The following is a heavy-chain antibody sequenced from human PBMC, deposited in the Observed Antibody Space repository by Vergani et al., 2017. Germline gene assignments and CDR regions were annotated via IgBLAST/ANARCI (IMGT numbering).Heavy chain of an antibody. Sequence: VQLVESGGGLVKPGRSLRLSCAASGFTFSSYGMHWVRQAPGKGLEWVAVISYDGSNKYYADSVKGRFTISRDNSKNTLYLQMNSLRAEDTAVYYCAKAKWELDYFDYWGQGTLVTVSS. CDR3: AKAKWELDYFDY. V-gene: IGHV3-30*18. J-gene: IGHJ4*02. CDR1: GFTFSSYG. CDR2: ISYDGSNK. D-gene: IGHD1-26*01.